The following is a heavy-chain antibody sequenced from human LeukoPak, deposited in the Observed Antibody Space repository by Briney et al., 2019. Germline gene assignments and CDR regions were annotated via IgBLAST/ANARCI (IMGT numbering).Heavy chain of an antibody. D-gene: IGHD4-17*01. CDR1: GGSISSSDYY. Sequence: SQTLSLTCTVSGGSISSSDYYWSWIRQPPGKGLEWIGYIYYSGGTYYNPSLKSRVTISVDTSKNQFSLKLSSVTAADTAVYYCARVPWRLRYFDYWGQGTLVTVSS. CDR3: ARVPWRLRYFDY. CDR2: IYYSGGT. J-gene: IGHJ4*02. V-gene: IGHV4-30-4*08.